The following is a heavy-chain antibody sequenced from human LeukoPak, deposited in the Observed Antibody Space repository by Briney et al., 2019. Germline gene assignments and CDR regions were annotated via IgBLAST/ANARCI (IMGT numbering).Heavy chain of an antibody. CDR1: GFTFSSYS. J-gene: IGHJ1*01. CDR2: ISSSSSYI. CDR3: VRDRYYDSMWGAEYFQH. V-gene: IGHV3-21*01. D-gene: IGHD3-22*01. Sequence: GGSLRLSCAASGFTFSSYSMNWVRQAPGKGLEWVSSISSSSSYIYYADSVRGRFTISRDNAKNSPYLLMNSLRDEDTAVYYCVRDRYYDSMWGAEYFQHWGQGTLVTVSS.